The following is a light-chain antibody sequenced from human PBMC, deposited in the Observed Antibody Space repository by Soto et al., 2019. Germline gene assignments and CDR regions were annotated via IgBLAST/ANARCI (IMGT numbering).Light chain of an antibody. CDR2: DAS. Sequence: EIVLKKSPATLSLSPGERATLSCRASQSVSTYLAWYQQKPGQAPRLLIYDASNSATGIPARFSGSGSGTDFTLTISSLEPEDFSVYYCQQRSNWPWTCGQGTKVEIK. V-gene: IGKV3-11*01. CDR1: QSVSTY. J-gene: IGKJ1*01. CDR3: QQRSNWPWT.